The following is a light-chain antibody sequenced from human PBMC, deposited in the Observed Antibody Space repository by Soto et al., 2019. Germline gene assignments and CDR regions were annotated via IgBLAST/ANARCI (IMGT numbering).Light chain of an antibody. CDR1: QSVSSN. J-gene: IGKJ5*01. Sequence: IVMTQSTASLSVSPGERAKVYCRASQSVSSNLAWYQQKPGQAPRLLIYGASTRAPGIPDRFSGGGSGTDFTLTISRLEPEDFAVYYCQQYGYSPITFGQGTRLEIK. CDR3: QQYGYSPIT. CDR2: GAS. V-gene: IGKV3D-15*01.